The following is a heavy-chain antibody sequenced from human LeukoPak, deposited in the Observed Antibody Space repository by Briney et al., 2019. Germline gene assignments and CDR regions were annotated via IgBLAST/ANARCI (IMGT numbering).Heavy chain of an antibody. CDR3: ARHLREYGVYDQNYFDP. CDR2: IIPIFGTA. CDR1: GGTFSSYA. J-gene: IGHJ5*02. Sequence: ASVKVSCKASGGTFSSYAISWVRQAPGQGLEWMGGIIPIFGTANYAQKFQGRVTITADTSTSTAYMEVNSLRSEDTALYYCARHLREYGVYDQNYFDPWGQGTLVTVSS. V-gene: IGHV1-69*06. D-gene: IGHD5/OR15-5a*01.